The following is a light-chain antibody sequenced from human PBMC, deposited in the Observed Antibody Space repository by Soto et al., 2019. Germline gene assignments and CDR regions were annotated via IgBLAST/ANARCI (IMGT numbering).Light chain of an antibody. J-gene: IGLJ3*02. CDR1: KLGDKY. CDR3: QAWDSTTVV. CDR2: KDI. Sequence: SYELTQPPSVSVSPGQTASITCSGHKLGDKYASWYQQKAGQSPVLVIYKDIKRPSGIPERFSGANSGNTATLTISGTQAMDEADYHCQAWDSTTVVFGGGTKLTVL. V-gene: IGLV3-1*01.